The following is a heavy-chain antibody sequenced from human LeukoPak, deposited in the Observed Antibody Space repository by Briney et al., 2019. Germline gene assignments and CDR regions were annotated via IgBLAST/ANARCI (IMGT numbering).Heavy chain of an antibody. V-gene: IGHV1-18*01. CDR2: ISAYNGNT. Sequence: ASVKVSCKASGYTFTSYGISWVRQAPGQGLEWMGWISAYNGNTTYAQKLQGRVTMTTDTPTSTAYMELRSLRSDDTAVYYCARDLLTYCGGDCPYYYGMDVWGQGTMVTVSS. CDR1: GYTFTSYG. J-gene: IGHJ6*02. D-gene: IGHD2-21*02. CDR3: ARDLLTYCGGDCPYYYGMDV.